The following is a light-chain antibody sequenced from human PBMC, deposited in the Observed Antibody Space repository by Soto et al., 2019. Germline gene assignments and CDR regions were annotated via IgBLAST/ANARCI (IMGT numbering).Light chain of an antibody. CDR2: AAS. CDR1: QSISTY. CDR3: QQGYITPWT. Sequence: DIHMTQSPASLFASVGDRVTITCRTSQSISTYVSWYQAKPGKAPEILIYAASSLQGGVPSRFSGAGSGTDFTLTISSLQPEDFATYYCQQGYITPWTFGQGTKVDIK. V-gene: IGKV1-39*01. J-gene: IGKJ1*01.